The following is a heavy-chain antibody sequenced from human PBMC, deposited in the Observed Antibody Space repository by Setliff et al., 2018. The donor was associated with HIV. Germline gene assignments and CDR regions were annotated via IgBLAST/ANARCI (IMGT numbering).Heavy chain of an antibody. CDR2: VYHTGTT. D-gene: IGHD5-12*01. CDR1: GGSINNPNFY. Sequence: SETLSLTCTVSGGSINNPNFYWGWIRQSPGKGLEWIGNVYHTGTTYYKPSLRSRVTMSVDTSKNQFSLNLRSVTAADTAVYYCARGDGYRGNDAYYDSGMDVWGQGITVTVSS. CDR3: ARGDGYRGNDAYYDSGMDV. V-gene: IGHV4-39*07. J-gene: IGHJ6*02.